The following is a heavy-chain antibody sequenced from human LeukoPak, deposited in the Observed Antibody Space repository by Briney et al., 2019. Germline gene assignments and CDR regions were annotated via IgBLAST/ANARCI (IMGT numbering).Heavy chain of an antibody. CDR2: IYHSGNT. V-gene: IGHV4-61*02. Sequence: PSETLSLTCTESGGSISSDDYYWNWIRQSAGRGLEWIGRIYHSGNTMYNPSLQSRVRMSIDTSKNQVSLTLKSVTAADTAVYYCARGGALFTFFDSWGQGTQVTVSS. CDR3: ARGGALFTFFDS. CDR1: GGSISSDDYY. J-gene: IGHJ4*02.